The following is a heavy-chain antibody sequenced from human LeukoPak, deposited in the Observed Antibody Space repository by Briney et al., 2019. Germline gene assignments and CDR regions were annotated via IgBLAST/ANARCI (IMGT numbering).Heavy chain of an antibody. V-gene: IGHV3-23*01. D-gene: IGHD4-17*01. CDR1: GFTFSIYD. CDR3: WKKGQSEDYGKPD. Sequence: PGGSLRLSCEASGFTFSIYDMYWVRQAPGKGLEWVASISRNSGDYTLYATSVKGRFSISRANSRSTLYLQMNSLRAEDTAVYYCWKKGQSEDYGKPDWGQGTLVTVSS. CDR2: ISRNSGDYT. J-gene: IGHJ4*02.